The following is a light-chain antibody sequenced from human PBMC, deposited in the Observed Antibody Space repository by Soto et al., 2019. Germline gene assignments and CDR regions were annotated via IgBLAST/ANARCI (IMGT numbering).Light chain of an antibody. V-gene: IGKV3-20*01. CDR3: QQYGSSLIT. CDR2: GAS. Sequence: EIVLTQSPGTLSLYPGERATLSCRASQSVSSNSLAWYHQKPGQPPRLLMYGASSRATGIPDRFSGSGSGTDFTLTISRLEPEDFAMYYCQQYGSSLITFGQGTRLEIK. J-gene: IGKJ5*01. CDR1: QSVSSNS.